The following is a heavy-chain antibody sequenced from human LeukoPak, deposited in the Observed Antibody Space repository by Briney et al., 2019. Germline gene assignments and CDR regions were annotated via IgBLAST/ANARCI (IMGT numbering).Heavy chain of an antibody. CDR2: INAGNGKT. J-gene: IGHJ4*02. D-gene: IGHD4-17*01. V-gene: IGHV1-3*01. CDR1: QYAFTDYA. CDR3: ARAGTVTTFDY. Sequence: ASVKVSCKASQYAFTDYAVHWVRQAPGQRLEWMGWINAGNGKTKYSQSFQGRITITRDTSATTAYMELTSLTSEDTAVYYCARAGTVTTFDYWGQGTLVTVSS.